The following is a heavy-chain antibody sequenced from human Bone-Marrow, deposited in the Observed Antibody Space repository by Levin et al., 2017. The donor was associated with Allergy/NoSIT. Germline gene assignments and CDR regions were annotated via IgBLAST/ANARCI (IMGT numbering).Heavy chain of an antibody. J-gene: IGHJ4*02. CDR1: GFTFSSYA. D-gene: IGHD3-9*01. V-gene: IGHV3-23*01. CDR3: AKDLTRLYYDILTGLGPASFDY. Sequence: GGSLRLSCAASGFTFSSYAMSWVRQAPGKGLEWVSAISGSGGSTYYADSVKGRFTISRDNSKNTLYLQMNSLRAEDTAVYYCAKDLTRLYYDILTGLGPASFDYWGQGTLVTVSS. CDR2: ISGSGGST.